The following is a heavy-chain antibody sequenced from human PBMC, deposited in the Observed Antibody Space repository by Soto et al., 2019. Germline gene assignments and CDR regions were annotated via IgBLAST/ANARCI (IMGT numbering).Heavy chain of an antibody. D-gene: IGHD2-15*01. CDR3: VRGRGGSYWLDP. J-gene: IGHJ5*02. Sequence: GGSLRLSCAASGFIVSNNYMSWVRQAPGKGLEWVSILYSGGTTYYADSVKGRFTFSRDNSGNTVFLQMNNLRVEDTAVYYCVRGRGGSYWLDPWGQGTLVNVS. CDR1: GFIVSNNY. V-gene: IGHV3-53*01. CDR2: LYSGGTT.